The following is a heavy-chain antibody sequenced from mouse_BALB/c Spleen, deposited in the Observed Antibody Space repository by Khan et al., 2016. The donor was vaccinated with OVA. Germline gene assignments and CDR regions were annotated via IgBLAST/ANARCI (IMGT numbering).Heavy chain of an antibody. CDR3: ASHLTGSIAY. CDR2: MSSGGDYT. D-gene: IGHD4-1*01. V-gene: IGHV5-6*01. Sequence: EVQLVESGGDLVKPGGSLKLSCAASGFTFSSYSMSWVRQIPDKRLVWVATMSSGGDYTYYPDSVKGRFTISRDNAKNPLYLQMSSLKSEDTAMYYCASHLTGSIAYWGQGTLVTVSA. J-gene: IGHJ3*01. CDR1: GFTFSSYS.